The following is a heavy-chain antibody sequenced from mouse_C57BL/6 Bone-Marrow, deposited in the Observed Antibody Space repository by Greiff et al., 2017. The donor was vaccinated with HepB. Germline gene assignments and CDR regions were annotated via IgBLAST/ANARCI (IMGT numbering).Heavy chain of an antibody. CDR2: IGPENGDT. Sequence: VQLQQSGAELVRPGASVKLSCTASGFNIKDDYMHWVKQRPEQGLEWIGWIGPENGDTEYASKFQGKATITADTSSNTAYLQLGSLTSEDTAVYYCTAWLYGSSPYYIDYWGQGTTLTVSS. V-gene: IGHV14-4*01. J-gene: IGHJ2*01. CDR1: GFNIKDDY. CDR3: TAWLYGSSPYYIDY. D-gene: IGHD1-1*01.